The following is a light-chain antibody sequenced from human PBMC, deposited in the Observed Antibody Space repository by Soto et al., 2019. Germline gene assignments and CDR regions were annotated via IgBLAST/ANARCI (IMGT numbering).Light chain of an antibody. Sequence: DIQMTKSPSSLSASVGDSVTITCRASHSITNYLNWYQQKPGKAPNFLIYTISSLQSGVPSRFSGSGSGTDFTLTISSLQPEDFATYYCQQSYSTSWTFGQGTKVDIK. V-gene: IGKV1-39*01. CDR2: TIS. J-gene: IGKJ1*01. CDR1: HSITNY. CDR3: QQSYSTSWT.